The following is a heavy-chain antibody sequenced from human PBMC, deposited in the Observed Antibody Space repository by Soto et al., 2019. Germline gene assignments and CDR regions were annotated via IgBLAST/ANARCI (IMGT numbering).Heavy chain of an antibody. CDR1: GYSISSGNY. Sequence: SETLSLTCGVSGYSISSGNYWGRIRQPPGKGLEWIGSIYHSGTTYYNPSLESRVTISIDSSKNQFSLKLKSVTATDTAVYYCARDGARYYDFWSGPNEDDYYYGMDVWGQGTTVTVSS. V-gene: IGHV4-38-2*02. CDR3: ARDGARYYDFWSGPNEDDYYYGMDV. D-gene: IGHD3-3*01. J-gene: IGHJ6*02. CDR2: IYHSGTT.